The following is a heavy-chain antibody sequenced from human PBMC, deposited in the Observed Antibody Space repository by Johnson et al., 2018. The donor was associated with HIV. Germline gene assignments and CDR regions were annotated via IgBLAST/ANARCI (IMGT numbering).Heavy chain of an antibody. J-gene: IGHJ3*02. V-gene: IGHV3-30-3*01. CDR1: GFTVSSNY. CDR2: ISYDGSNK. CDR3: ARGAVSGYVSVDAFHI. D-gene: IGHD5-12*01. Sequence: QVQLVESGGGVVQPGGSLRLSCAASGFTVSSNYMSWVRQAPGKGLEWVAVISYDGSNKYYADSVRGRFTISRDNSKNTLYLQMHSLTPEDTAVYYCARGAVSGYVSVDAFHIWGQGTLVTVSS.